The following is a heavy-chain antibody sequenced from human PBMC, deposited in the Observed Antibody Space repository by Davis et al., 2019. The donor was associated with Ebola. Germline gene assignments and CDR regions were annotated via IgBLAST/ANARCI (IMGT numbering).Heavy chain of an antibody. CDR3: ARVIAAASDWFDP. D-gene: IGHD6-13*01. J-gene: IGHJ5*02. V-gene: IGHV4-34*01. CDR2: INHSGST. CDR1: GGSFSGYY. Sequence: SETLSLTCAVYGGSFSGYYWSWIRQPPGKGLEWIGEINHSGSTNYNPSLKSRVTISVDTSKNQFSLKLSSVTAADTAVYYCARVIAAASDWFDPWGQRTLVTVSS.